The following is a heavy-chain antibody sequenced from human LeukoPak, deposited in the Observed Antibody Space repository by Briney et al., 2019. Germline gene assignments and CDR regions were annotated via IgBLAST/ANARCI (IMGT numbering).Heavy chain of an antibody. V-gene: IGHV1-2*02. D-gene: IGHD6-19*01. Sequence: GASVKVSCKASGYTFTGYYMHWVRQAPGQGLEWMGWIKPNSGGTNYAQKFQGRVTMTRYTSISTAYMELSRLRSDDTAVYYCARGRSTQQWTKNNWFDPWGQGTLVTVSS. CDR1: GYTFTGYY. J-gene: IGHJ5*02. CDR2: IKPNSGGT. CDR3: ARGRSTQQWTKNNWFDP.